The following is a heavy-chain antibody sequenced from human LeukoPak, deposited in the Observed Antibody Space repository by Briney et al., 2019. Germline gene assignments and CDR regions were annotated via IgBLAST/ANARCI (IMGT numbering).Heavy chain of an antibody. V-gene: IGHV1-46*01. CDR1: GYTFTSNY. CDR2: ISPSGGST. Sequence: ASVKVSCKAFGYTFTSNYMHWVRRAPGQGPEWMGVISPSGGSTTYAQKFQGRVTLTRDMSTSTDYLELSSLRSEDTAVYYCARGEYGSGSYHIDYWGQGTLVTVSS. CDR3: ARGEYGSGSYHIDY. D-gene: IGHD3-10*01. J-gene: IGHJ4*02.